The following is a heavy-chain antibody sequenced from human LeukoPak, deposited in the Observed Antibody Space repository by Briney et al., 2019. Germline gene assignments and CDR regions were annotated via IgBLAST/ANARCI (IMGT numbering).Heavy chain of an antibody. V-gene: IGHV4-34*01. J-gene: IGHJ5*02. D-gene: IGHD3-22*01. CDR2: INHSRST. CDR3: ARDAYYYDSSGYYPRSTNWFDP. CDR1: GGSFSGYY. Sequence: SETLSLTCAVYGGSFSGYYWSWIRQPPGKGLEWIGEINHSRSTNYNPSLKSRVTISVDTSKNQFSLKLSSVTAADTAVYYCARDAYYYDSSGYYPRSTNWFDPWGQGTLVTVSS.